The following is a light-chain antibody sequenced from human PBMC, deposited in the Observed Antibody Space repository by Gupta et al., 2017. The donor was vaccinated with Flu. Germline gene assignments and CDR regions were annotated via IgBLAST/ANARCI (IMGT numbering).Light chain of an antibody. CDR3: QQSYSTHRWT. CDR1: QSISSY. J-gene: IGKJ1*01. V-gene: IGKV1-39*01. CDR2: AAS. Sequence: DIQMTQSPSSLSASVGDRVTITCRASQSISSYLNWYQQKPGKAPKLLIYAASSLQSGVPSRFSGSGSGTDFTLTISSQQPEDFATYYCQQSYSTHRWTFGQGTKVEIK.